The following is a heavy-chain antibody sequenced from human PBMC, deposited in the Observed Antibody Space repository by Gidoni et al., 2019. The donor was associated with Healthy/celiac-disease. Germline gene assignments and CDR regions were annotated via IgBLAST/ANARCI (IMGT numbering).Heavy chain of an antibody. CDR3: ARAPLGWVVVPAAITLEFDY. J-gene: IGHJ4*02. D-gene: IGHD2-2*01. V-gene: IGHV1-3*01. CDR1: GYTFTSSA. CDR2: ITAGNGNT. Sequence: QVQLVQSGAEVKKPGASVKVSCKASGYTFTSSAMHWVRQAPGQRLEWMGWITAGNGNTKYSQKFQGRVTITRDTSASTAYMELSSLRSEDTAVYYCARAPLGWVVVPAAITLEFDYWGQGTLVTVSS.